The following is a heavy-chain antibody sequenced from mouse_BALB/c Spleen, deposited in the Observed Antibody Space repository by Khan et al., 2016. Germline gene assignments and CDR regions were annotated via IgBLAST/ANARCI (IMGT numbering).Heavy chain of an antibody. CDR2: IWGDGRT. V-gene: IGHV2-6-7*01. D-gene: IGHD2-12*01. CDR1: GFSLTGYG. Sequence: QVQLKESGPGLVAPSQSLSITCTVSGFSLTGYGVNWVRQPPGTGLEWLGKIWGDGRTDYHSALKSRVSISKDNSKSQVFLKMNSLQTDDTANYYCSSDDDGFAYWGQGTLVIVAA. J-gene: IGHJ3*01. CDR3: SSDDDGFAY.